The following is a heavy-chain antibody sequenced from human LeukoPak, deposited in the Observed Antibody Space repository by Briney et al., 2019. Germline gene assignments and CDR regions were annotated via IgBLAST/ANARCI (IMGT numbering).Heavy chain of an antibody. J-gene: IGHJ4*02. CDR3: ASEIIFGSFDY. V-gene: IGHV3-30*04. CDR2: ISYDGSNK. D-gene: IGHD3-3*01. CDR1: GFTFSSYA. Sequence: GRSLRLSCAASGFTFSSYAMHWVRQAPGKGLEWVAVISYDGSNKYYADSVKGRFTISRDNSKNTLYLQMNSLRAEDTAVYYCASEIIFGSFDYWGQGTLVTVPS.